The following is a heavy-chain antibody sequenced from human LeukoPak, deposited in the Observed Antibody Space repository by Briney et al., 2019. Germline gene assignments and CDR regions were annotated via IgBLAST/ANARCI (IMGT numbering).Heavy chain of an antibody. Sequence: GGSLRLSCAASGFTFSSYAMSWVRQAPGKGLEWVSAISGSGGSTYYADSVKGRFTISRDNSKNTLYLQMNSLRAEDTAVYYCAKGQLAAAASYYYYYGMDVWGQGTTVTVSS. J-gene: IGHJ6*02. CDR2: ISGSGGST. D-gene: IGHD6-13*01. CDR3: AKGQLAAAASYYYYYGMDV. CDR1: GFTFSSYA. V-gene: IGHV3-23*01.